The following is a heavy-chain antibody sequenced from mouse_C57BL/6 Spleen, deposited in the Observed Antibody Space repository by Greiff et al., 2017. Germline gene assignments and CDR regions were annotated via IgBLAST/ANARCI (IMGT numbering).Heavy chain of an antibody. CDR3: SKLTGSGDY. V-gene: IGHV1-82*01. CDR2: IYPGDGDP. J-gene: IGHJ2*01. Sequence: QVQLQQSGPELVKPGASVKISCKASGYAFSSSWMNWVKQRPGKGLEWIGRIYPGDGDPNYNEKFKGKATLPADKSSRTAYMQLSSHASEVSAVYFCSKLTGSGDYWGQGTTLTVSS. D-gene: IGHD4-1*01. CDR1: GYAFSSSW.